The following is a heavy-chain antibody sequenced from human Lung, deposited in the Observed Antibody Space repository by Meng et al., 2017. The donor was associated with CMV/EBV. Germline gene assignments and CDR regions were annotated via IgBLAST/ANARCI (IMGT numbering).Heavy chain of an antibody. J-gene: IGHJ4*02. D-gene: IGHD3-10*01. Sequence: AXVXVSXXASGHSFTDYYIHWVRQAPGQGLEWMGWINPNSGGTNYAENFQGRVTMTRDTSISTASMELNGLRSEDTAVYYCARDRFRTVRGLFSYWGQGTLVTVSS. V-gene: IGHV1-2*02. CDR1: GHSFTDYY. CDR2: INPNSGGT. CDR3: ARDRFRTVRGLFSY.